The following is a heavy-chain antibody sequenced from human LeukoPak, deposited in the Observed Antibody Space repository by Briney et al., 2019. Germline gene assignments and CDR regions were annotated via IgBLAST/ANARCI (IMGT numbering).Heavy chain of an antibody. CDR3: ARTSTAGYCSGGSCYPPPYFDY. J-gene: IGHJ4*02. CDR2: IWYDGSNK. D-gene: IGHD2-15*01. V-gene: IGHV3-33*01. Sequence: GGSLRLSCAASGFTFSSYGMHWVRQAPGKGLEWVAVIWYDGSNKYYADSVKGRFTISRDNSKNTLYLQMNSLRAEDTAVYYCARTSTAGYCSGGSCYPPPYFDYWGQGTLVTVSS. CDR1: GFTFSSYG.